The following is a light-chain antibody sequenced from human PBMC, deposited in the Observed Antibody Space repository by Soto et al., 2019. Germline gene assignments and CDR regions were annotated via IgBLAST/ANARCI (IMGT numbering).Light chain of an antibody. CDR1: QSLLHSDGYKY. Sequence: IVMTQSPVSLPFTPGEPASISCKSSQSLLHSDGYKYLDWYVQKAGQSPQLLIYLGSHRASGVPDRISGSGSGTDFTLKISKVEADDVGVYYCMQTLQTPFTFGPGTKVDIE. V-gene: IGKV2-28*01. CDR3: MQTLQTPFT. CDR2: LGS. J-gene: IGKJ3*01.